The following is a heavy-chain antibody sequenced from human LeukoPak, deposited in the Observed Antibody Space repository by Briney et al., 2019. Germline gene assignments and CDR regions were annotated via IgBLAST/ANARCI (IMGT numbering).Heavy chain of an antibody. CDR1: GFTFSSYV. Sequence: GGSLRLSCAASGFTFSSYVMSWVRQAPGKGLEWVSGISGSGGSTYYADSVKGRFTISRDNSKNTLYLQMNSLRAEDTAVYYCARTMIVSYYFDYWGQGTLVTVSS. CDR2: ISGSGGST. CDR3: ARTMIVSYYFDY. D-gene: IGHD3-22*01. J-gene: IGHJ4*02. V-gene: IGHV3-23*01.